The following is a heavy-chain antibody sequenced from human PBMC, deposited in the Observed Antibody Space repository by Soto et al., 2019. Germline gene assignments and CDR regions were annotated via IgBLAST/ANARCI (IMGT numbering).Heavy chain of an antibody. CDR3: ARVSRDAYGSLGY. D-gene: IGHD4-17*01. Sequence: ASVKVSCKASGYTFTSYDINWVRQATGQGLEWMGWMNPNSGNTGYAQKFQGRVTMTRNTSISTAYMELSSLRSEDTAVYYCARVSRDAYGSLGYWGQGALVTVSS. CDR1: GYTFTSYD. CDR2: MNPNSGNT. J-gene: IGHJ4*02. V-gene: IGHV1-8*01.